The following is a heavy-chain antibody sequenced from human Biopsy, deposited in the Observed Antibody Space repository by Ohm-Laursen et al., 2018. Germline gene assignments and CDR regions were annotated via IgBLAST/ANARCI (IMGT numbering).Heavy chain of an antibody. CDR2: IRNT. Sequence: SETLSLTCAVYNVSFSSFYWSWIRQPPGKGLEWIGTIRNTYFRTSLKSRVTMSEDTSKNQFSLKLSSVTAADTGVYYCAQTRNDYGGFYFDYWGRGTLVTVSS. CDR3: AQTRNDYGGFYFDY. D-gene: IGHD4/OR15-4a*01. V-gene: IGHV4-34*01. CDR1: NVSFSSFY. J-gene: IGHJ4*02.